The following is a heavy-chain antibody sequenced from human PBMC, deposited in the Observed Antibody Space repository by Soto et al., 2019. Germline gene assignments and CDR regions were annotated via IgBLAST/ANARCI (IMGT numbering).Heavy chain of an antibody. V-gene: IGHV1-69*12. CDR3: AREDGSVAVAGFGY. CDR1: GGTFSSYA. CDR2: IIPIFGTA. Sequence: QVQLVQSGAEVKKPGSSVKVSCKASGGTFSSYAISWVRQAPGQGLEWMGGIIPIFGTANYAQKFQGRVTITADESTGTAYMERSSMRSEDTAVYYCAREDGSVAVAGFGYWGQGTLVTVSS. D-gene: IGHD6-19*01. J-gene: IGHJ4*02.